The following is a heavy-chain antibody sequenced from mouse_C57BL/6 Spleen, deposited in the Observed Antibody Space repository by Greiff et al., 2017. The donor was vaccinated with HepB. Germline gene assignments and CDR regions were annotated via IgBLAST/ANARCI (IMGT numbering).Heavy chain of an antibody. J-gene: IGHJ4*01. V-gene: IGHV2-2*01. CDR2: IWSGGST. Sequence: QVQLQQSGPGLVQPSQSLSITCTVSGFSLTSYGVHWVRQSPGKGLEWLGVIWSGGSTDYYAAFISRLSTSKDNPKSQVFFKMNSLQADDTAIYYCARALPLYGSSYGGAMDYWGQGTSVTVSS. CDR3: ARALPLYGSSYGGAMDY. CDR1: GFSLTSYG. D-gene: IGHD1-1*01.